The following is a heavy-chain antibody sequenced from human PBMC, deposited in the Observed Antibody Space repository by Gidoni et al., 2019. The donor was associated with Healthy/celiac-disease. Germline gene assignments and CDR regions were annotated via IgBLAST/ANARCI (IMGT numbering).Heavy chain of an antibody. D-gene: IGHD3-22*01. CDR1: GFTFSSYA. CDR2: ISGSGGST. J-gene: IGHJ4*02. CDR3: AKPTHYDSSGSQNDY. V-gene: IGHV3-23*01. Sequence: EVQLLESGGGLVQPGGSLRRSCAAPGFTFSSYAMSWVRQAPGKGLEWVSAISGSGGSTYYADSVKGRFTISRDNSKNTLYLQMNSLRAEDTAVYYCAKPTHYDSSGSQNDYWGQGTLVTVSS.